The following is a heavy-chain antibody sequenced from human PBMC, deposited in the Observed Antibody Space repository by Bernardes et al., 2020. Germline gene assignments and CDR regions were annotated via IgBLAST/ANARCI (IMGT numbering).Heavy chain of an antibody. Sequence: ASVKVSCKASGYTFTSYDINWVRQATGQGLEWMGWMNPNSGNTGYAQKFQGRVTMTRNTSISTAYMELSSLRSEDTAVYYCARRRITIFGVAIDYGMDVWGQGTTVTVSS. V-gene: IGHV1-8*01. D-gene: IGHD3-3*01. CDR1: GYTFTSYD. CDR3: ARRRITIFGVAIDYGMDV. CDR2: MNPNSGNT. J-gene: IGHJ6*02.